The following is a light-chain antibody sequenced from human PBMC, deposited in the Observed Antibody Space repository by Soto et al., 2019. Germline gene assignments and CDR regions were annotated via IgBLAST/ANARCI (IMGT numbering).Light chain of an antibody. Sequence: QSVLTQPPSASGTPGQRVTISCSGSSSNIGSEYVVWYQHLPGTAPKLLIYRNNQRPSGVPDRFAGSKSGTSASLAISGLRSEDEADYYCSSYVSGNTVVFGGGTKLTVL. V-gene: IGLV1-47*01. CDR2: RNN. CDR3: SSYVSGNTVV. J-gene: IGLJ2*01. CDR1: SSNIGSEY.